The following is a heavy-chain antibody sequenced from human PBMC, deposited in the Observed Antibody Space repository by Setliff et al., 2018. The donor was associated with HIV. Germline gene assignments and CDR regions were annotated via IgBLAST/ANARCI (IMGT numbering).Heavy chain of an antibody. J-gene: IGHJ3*02. CDR3: AREEGIVVVTATDAFDI. D-gene: IGHD2-21*02. CDR2: IYYSGST. Sequence: SETLSLTCTVSGGSISSHYWSWIRQPPGKGLEWIGSIYYSGSTNYNPSLKSRVTISVDTSKNQFSLKLSSVTAADTAVYYCAREEGIVVVTATDAFDIWGQGTMVT. V-gene: IGHV4-59*11. CDR1: GGSISSHY.